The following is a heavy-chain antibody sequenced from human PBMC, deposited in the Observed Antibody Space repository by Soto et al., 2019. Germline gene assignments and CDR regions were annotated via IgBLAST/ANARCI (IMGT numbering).Heavy chain of an antibody. CDR2: IYYSGST. J-gene: IGHJ4*02. V-gene: IGHV4-39*01. CDR3: ERQRTSVVTQAYFDV. Sequence: SETLSLTCTVSGGSISSSSYYWGWIRQPPGKGLEWIGSIYYSGSTYNNPSLRSRVSMYIDTSKDQFSLKLKSVTAEETALYFCERQRTSVVTQAYFDVWGPGSLVTVSS. D-gene: IGHD2-21*02. CDR1: GGSISSSSYY.